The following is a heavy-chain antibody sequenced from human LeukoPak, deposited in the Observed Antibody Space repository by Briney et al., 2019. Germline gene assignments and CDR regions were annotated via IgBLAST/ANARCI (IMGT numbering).Heavy chain of an antibody. CDR2: ISYSGNT. CDR1: AGSISSSDYY. J-gene: IGHJ6*03. CDR3: SRLTHSYYSDTSGYYPYYYMDV. V-gene: IGHV4-39*02. Sequence: SETLSLTCTVSAGSISSSDYYWGWIRQSPGKGLEWIGRISYSGNTYYNPSLKSRVTISVDTSKNHFSRRLSSVTAADTAVYFCSRLTHSYYSDTSGYYPYYYMDVWGEGTTVTVSS. D-gene: IGHD3-22*01.